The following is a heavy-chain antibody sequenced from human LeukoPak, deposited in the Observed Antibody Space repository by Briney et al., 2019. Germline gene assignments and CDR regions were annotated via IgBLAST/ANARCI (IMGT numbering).Heavy chain of an antibody. CDR1: GYTFTGYY. CDR2: INPNSGGT. D-gene: IGHD3-22*01. V-gene: IGHV1-2*02. J-gene: IGHJ4*02. Sequence: GASVKVSCKASGYTFTGYYMHWVRQAPGQGLEWMGWINPNSGGTNYAQKFQGRVTMTRDTSISTAYMELSRLRSDDTAVYYCARGSRLSYYDSVGEGITDYWGQGTLVTVSS. CDR3: ARGSRLSYYDSVGEGITDY.